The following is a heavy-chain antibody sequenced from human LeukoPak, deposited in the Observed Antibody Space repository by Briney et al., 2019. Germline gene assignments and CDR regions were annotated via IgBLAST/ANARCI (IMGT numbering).Heavy chain of an antibody. D-gene: IGHD3-16*02. J-gene: IGHJ4*02. V-gene: IGHV3-30*03. Sequence: GGSLRLSCAASGFTFSNYWMHWVRQAPGKGLEWVAVISYDGSNKYYADSVKGRFTISRDNSKNTLYLQMNSLRAEDTAVYYCARNSDYDYVWGSYRKEYYFDYWGQGTLVTVSS. CDR3: ARNSDYDYVWGSYRKEYYFDY. CDR2: ISYDGSNK. CDR1: GFTFSNYW.